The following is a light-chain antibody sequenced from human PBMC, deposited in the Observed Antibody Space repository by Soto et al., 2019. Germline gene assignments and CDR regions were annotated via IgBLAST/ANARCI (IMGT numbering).Light chain of an antibody. CDR2: AAS. CDR3: QEYYSYPPT. J-gene: IGKJ2*01. V-gene: IGKV1-8*01. Sequence: AIRMTQAPSSFSASTGDRVTITCRASQGISSCLAWYQQSPGKAPKVLIYAASTLQSGVPSRFSGSGSGTDFTLTISCLQSEDFATYYCQEYYSYPPTFGQGTKLEIK. CDR1: QGISSC.